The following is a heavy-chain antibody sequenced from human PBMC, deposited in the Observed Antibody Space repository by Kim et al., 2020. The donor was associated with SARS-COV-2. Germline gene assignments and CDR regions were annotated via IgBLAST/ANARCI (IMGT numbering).Heavy chain of an antibody. D-gene: IGHD1-26*01. CDR1: GGSISSYY. CDR2: IYYSGST. CDR3: ARRAKWELLNYYYYYGMDV. J-gene: IGHJ6*02. Sequence: SETLSLTCTVSGGSISSYYWSWIRQPPGKGLEWMGYIYYSGSTNYNPSLKSRVTISVDTSKNQFSLKLSSVTAADTAVYYCARRAKWELLNYYYYYGMDVWGQGTTVTVSS. V-gene: IGHV4-59*08.